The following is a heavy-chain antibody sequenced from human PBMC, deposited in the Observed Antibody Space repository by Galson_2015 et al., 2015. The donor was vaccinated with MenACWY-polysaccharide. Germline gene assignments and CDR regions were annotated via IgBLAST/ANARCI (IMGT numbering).Heavy chain of an antibody. V-gene: IGHV2-5*02. Sequence: PALVKPTQTLTLTCTFSGSSLSTSGVGVGWIRQPPGKALEWLALIYWDDDKRYSPSLKSRLTITKDTSKNQVVLTMTNMDPVDTATYYSAHSGARITMIVTGGYFQHWGQGTLVTVSS. J-gene: IGHJ1*01. CDR2: IYWDDDK. CDR1: GSSLSTSGVG. D-gene: IGHD3-22*01. CDR3: AHSGARITMIVTGGYFQH.